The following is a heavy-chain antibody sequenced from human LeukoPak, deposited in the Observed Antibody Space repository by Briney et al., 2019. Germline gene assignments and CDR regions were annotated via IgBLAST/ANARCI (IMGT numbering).Heavy chain of an antibody. D-gene: IGHD6-19*01. CDR3: AGAPYSSGWYRFDY. CDR1: GYTFTGYY. J-gene: IGHJ4*02. CDR2: INPNSGGT. Sequence: ASVKVSCKASGYTFTGYYMHWVRQAPGQGLEWMGWINPNSGGTNYAQKFQGRVTMTRDTSISTAYMELSRLRSDDTAVYYCAGAPYSSGWYRFDYWGQGTLVTVSS. V-gene: IGHV1-2*02.